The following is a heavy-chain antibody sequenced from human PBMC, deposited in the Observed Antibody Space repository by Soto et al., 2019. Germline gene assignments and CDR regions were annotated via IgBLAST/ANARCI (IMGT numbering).Heavy chain of an antibody. CDR2: ISGSGGST. V-gene: IGHV3-23*01. CDR1: GFTFSSYA. CDR3: AKVGVGHYYYYYGMDV. D-gene: IGHD3-3*01. Sequence: GGSLRLSCAASGFTFSSYAMSWVRQAPGKGLEWVSAISGSGGSTYYADSVKGRFTISRDNSKNTLYLQMNSLRAEDTAVYYCAKVGVGHYYYYYGMDVWGQGTTVTVSS. J-gene: IGHJ6*02.